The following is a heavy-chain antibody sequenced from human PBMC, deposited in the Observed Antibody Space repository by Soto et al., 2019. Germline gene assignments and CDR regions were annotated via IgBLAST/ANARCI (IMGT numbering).Heavy chain of an antibody. CDR3: VRLQIYDSRAAPTPIFHP. Sequence: PSETLSLTCAVYGGSFSGYYWSWIRQPPGKGLEWIGEINHSGSTIYNPSLKSRVTISVDTSKSQFSLDLSSVTAADTAMYYCVRLQIYDSRAAPTPIFHPWGLGAMVTVSS. D-gene: IGHD3-22*01. J-gene: IGHJ1*01. CDR1: GGSFSGYY. CDR2: INHSGST. V-gene: IGHV4-34*01.